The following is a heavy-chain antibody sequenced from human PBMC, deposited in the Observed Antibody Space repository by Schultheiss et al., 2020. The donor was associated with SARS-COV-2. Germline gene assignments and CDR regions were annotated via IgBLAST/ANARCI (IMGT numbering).Heavy chain of an antibody. D-gene: IGHD3-3*01. CDR3: ARAAWDFWSGYLSYFDY. CDR1: GFTFRRHS. Sequence: GGSLRLSCIASGFTFRRHSLNWVRQAPGQGLEWISYITPDDITMYKVDSVRGRFTISRDNTKNSLHLQMNSLRAEDTAVYYCARAAWDFWSGYLSYFDYWGQGTLVTVSS. V-gene: IGHV3-48*04. CDR2: ITPDDITM. J-gene: IGHJ4*02.